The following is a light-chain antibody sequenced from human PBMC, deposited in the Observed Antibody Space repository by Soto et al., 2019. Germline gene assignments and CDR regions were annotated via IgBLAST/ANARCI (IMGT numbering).Light chain of an antibody. CDR1: SSDVGDYNS. CDR2: DVS. J-gene: IGLJ1*01. V-gene: IGLV2-11*01. CDR3: CSYVGGYSYV. Sequence: ALTQPRSVSGSPGQSVTVSCIGTSSDVGDYNSVSWYQQHPGKAPKLMIYDVSKRPSGVPDRFSGSKSGNTASQTISGLQAEDEADYYCCSYVGGYSYVFGIGTKVTVL.